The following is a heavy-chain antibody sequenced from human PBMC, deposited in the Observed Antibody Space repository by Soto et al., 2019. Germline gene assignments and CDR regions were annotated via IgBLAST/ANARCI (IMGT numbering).Heavy chain of an antibody. D-gene: IGHD2-21*01. CDR1: GLIVSTKY. Sequence: EVQLVESGGGLVQPGGSLRLSCAASGLIVSTKYMSWVRQAPGKGLEWVSLMYSGGTTSYADSVRGRFTISRDNSKNTLYLKMNSLRAEDTAVYYCAARGVISFDYWGQGTLVTVSS. CDR2: MYSGGTT. CDR3: AARGVISFDY. J-gene: IGHJ4*02. V-gene: IGHV3-66*01.